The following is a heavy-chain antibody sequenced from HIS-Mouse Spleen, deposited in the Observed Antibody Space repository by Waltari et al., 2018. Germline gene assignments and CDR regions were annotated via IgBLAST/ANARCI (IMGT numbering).Heavy chain of an antibody. D-gene: IGHD6-6*01. CDR3: ARAGIAARSYFDY. J-gene: IGHJ4*02. CDR1: GGSISSYY. Sequence: QVQLQDSGPGLVKPSETLSLTCTVSGGSISSYYLSWIRQPPGNGLGWIGYSDYRWSTNDNPSLKSRVTISVDTSKNQFSLKLSSVTAADTAVYYCARAGIAARSYFDYWGQGTLVTVSS. V-gene: IGHV4-59*08. CDR2: SDYRWST.